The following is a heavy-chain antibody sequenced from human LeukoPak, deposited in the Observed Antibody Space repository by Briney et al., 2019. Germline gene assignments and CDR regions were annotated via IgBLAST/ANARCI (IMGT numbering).Heavy chain of an antibody. CDR1: GYTFTSYY. CDR3: AYDMATIGGAFDI. V-gene: IGHV1-46*01. Sequence: VASVKVSCKASGYTFTSYYMHWVRQAPGQGLEWMGIINPSGGSTSYAQKFQGRVTMTRDTSTSTVYMELSSLRSEDTAVYYCAYDMATIGGAFDIWGQGTMVTVSS. CDR2: INPSGGST. D-gene: IGHD5-24*01. J-gene: IGHJ3*02.